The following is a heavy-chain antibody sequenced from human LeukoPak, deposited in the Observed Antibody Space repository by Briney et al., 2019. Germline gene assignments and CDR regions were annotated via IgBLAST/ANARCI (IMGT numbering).Heavy chain of an antibody. CDR2: INWNGGST. CDR3: AKPYYYDRGNWFDP. CDR1: GFTFDDYG. J-gene: IGHJ5*02. Sequence: PGGSLRLSCAASGFTFDDYGMSWVRQAPGKGLEWVSGINWNGGSTGYADSVKGRFTISRDNSKNTLYLQMNSLRAEDTAVYYCAKPYYYDRGNWFDPWGQGTLVTVSS. D-gene: IGHD3-22*01. V-gene: IGHV3-20*04.